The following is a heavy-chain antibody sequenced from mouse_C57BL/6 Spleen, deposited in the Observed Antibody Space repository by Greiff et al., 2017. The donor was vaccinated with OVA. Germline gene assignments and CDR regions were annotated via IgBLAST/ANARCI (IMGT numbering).Heavy chain of an antibody. D-gene: IGHD2-5*01. CDR2: INPSSGYT. J-gene: IGHJ4*01. CDR3: ARNPYYSNAMDY. V-gene: IGHV1-4*01. Sequence: AQLQQSGAELARPGASVKMSCKASGYTFTSYTMHWVKQRPGQGLEWIGYINPSSGYTKYNQKFKDKATLTADKSSSTAYMQLSSLTSEDSAVYYCARNPYYSNAMDYWGQGTSVTVSS. CDR1: GYTFTSYT.